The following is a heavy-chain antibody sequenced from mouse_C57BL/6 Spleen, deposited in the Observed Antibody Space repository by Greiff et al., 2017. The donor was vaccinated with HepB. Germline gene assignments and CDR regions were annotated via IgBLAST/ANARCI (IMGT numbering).Heavy chain of an antibody. CDR3: ARGPTRGNWYFDV. J-gene: IGHJ1*03. D-gene: IGHD4-1*02. CDR2: IHPNSGST. V-gene: IGHV1-64*01. CDR1: GYTFTSYW. Sequence: QVQLQQPGAELVKPGASVKLSCKASGYTFTSYWMHWVKQRPGQGLEWIGMIHPNSGSTNYNEKFKSKATLTVDKSSSTAYMQLSSLTSEDSAVYYCARGPTRGNWYFDVWGTGTTVTVSS.